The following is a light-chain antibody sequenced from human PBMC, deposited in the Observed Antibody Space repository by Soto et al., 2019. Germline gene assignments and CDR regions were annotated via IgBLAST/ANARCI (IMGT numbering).Light chain of an antibody. J-gene: IGLJ1*01. CDR3: CSSGGSPTYV. Sequence: QSALTQPAPVSGSPGQSITISCTGTSSNVGSYKLVSWYQQHPGKAPKLMIFEVNKRPSGVSNRFSGSKSGNTASLTISGLKVEDEADYYCCSSGGSPTYVFGPGTKVTVL. CDR2: EVN. V-gene: IGLV2-23*02. CDR1: SSNVGSYKL.